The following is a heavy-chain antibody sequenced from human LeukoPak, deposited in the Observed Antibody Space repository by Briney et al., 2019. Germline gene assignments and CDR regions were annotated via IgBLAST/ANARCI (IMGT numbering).Heavy chain of an antibody. CDR1: GYTFCSYE. CDR2: ISRSGGTI. CDR3: ARELSYCTITSCSYYYDGMDF. V-gene: IGHV3-48*03. J-gene: IGHJ6*02. D-gene: IGHD2-2*01. Sequence: GGSLRLSCSASGYTFCSYEMNWVREAPGKGLEWVSYISRSGGTIYYADSVKGRFTMSRDNDKTSLSMQLNDMRAEDTAVYYCARELSYCTITSCSYYYDGMDFWGQGSTVTVSS.